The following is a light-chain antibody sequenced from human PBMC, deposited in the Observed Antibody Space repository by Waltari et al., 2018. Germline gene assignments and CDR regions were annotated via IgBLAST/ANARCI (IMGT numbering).Light chain of an antibody. CDR1: QSVRAN. Sequence: MTQSPATLSVSPGQSATLSCRASQSVRANWAWYQWKPGQSPRPRIYDGSARATGVPDRFSGSGAGTDFSLTMTSLQSEDSAVYYCQQRSSWPVTTFGQGTKLEIK. J-gene: IGKJ2*01. CDR3: QQRSSWPVTT. V-gene: IGKV3-15*01. CDR2: DGS.